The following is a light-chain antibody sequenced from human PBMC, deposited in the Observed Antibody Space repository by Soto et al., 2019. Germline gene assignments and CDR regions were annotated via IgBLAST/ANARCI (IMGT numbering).Light chain of an antibody. Sequence: QLVLTQSSSASASLGSSVKLTCTLSTGHSGYIIGWHQQQPGKAPRYLMKLEGSGSYNKGSGVPDRFSGSSSGADRYLTISNLHFEDEADYYCETWDSKTWVFGGGTKLTVL. CDR1: TGHSGYI. CDR2: LEGSGSY. J-gene: IGLJ3*02. CDR3: ETWDSKTWV. V-gene: IGLV4-60*02.